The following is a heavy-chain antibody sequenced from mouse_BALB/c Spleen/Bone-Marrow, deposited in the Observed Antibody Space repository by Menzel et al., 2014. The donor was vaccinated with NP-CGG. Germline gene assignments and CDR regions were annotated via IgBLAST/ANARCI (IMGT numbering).Heavy chain of an antibody. CDR1: GFTFSTYA. J-gene: IGHJ3*01. CDR3: ARDGYGSSD. V-gene: IGHV5-9-4*01. D-gene: IGHD1-1*01. CDR2: ISSGGSYT. Sequence: VQLQQPGGVLVKPGGSLKLSCAASGFTFSTYAMSWVRQSPEKRLEWVAEISSGGSYTYYPDTVTGRFTISGDNAKNTLYLEMSSLRSEDTAMYYCARDGYGSSDWGQGTLVTVSA.